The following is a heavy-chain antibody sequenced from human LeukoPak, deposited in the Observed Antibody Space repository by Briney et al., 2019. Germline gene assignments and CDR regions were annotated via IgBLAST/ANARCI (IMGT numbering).Heavy chain of an antibody. J-gene: IGHJ4*02. CDR2: ISAYNGNT. CDR1: GYTFTSYG. CDR3: ARLSHPEYYDFWSGYFRY. D-gene: IGHD3-3*01. V-gene: IGHV1-18*01. Sequence: GASVKVSCKASGYTFTSYGISWVRQAPGQGLEWMGWISAYNGNTNYAQKLQGRVTMTTDTPTSTAYMELRSLRSDDTAVYYCARLSHPEYYDFWSGYFRYWGQGTLVTVSS.